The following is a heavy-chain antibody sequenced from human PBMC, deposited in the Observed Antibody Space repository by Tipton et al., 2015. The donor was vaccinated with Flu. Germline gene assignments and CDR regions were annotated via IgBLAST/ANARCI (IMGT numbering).Heavy chain of an antibody. J-gene: IGHJ6*02. V-gene: IGHV4-59*01. Sequence: LRLSCTVSGGSISSYYWSWIRQPPGKGLEWIGYISYSGSTNYNPSLKSRVTISVDTSKNQFSLKLNSMTAADTAVYYCARDGDFGVVSGLDVWCQGTTVTVSS. CDR1: GGSISSYY. D-gene: IGHD3-3*01. CDR3: ARDGDFGVVSGLDV. CDR2: ISYSGST.